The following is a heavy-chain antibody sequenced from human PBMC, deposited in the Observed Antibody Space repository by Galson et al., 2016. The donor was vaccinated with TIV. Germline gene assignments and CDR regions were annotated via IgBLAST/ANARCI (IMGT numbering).Heavy chain of an antibody. Sequence: SLRLSCAVSGFTFSDYYMSWIRHTPRKGLEWLSYISTSSGYTDYADSVKGRFTISRDNSKNTVYLQMNGLRAEDTALYCCAKDSTTTLYYMGVWGKGTTVTVSS. CDR2: ISTSSGYT. V-gene: IGHV3-11*06. D-gene: IGHD4-17*01. CDR3: AKDSTTTLYYMGV. J-gene: IGHJ6*03. CDR1: GFTFSDYY.